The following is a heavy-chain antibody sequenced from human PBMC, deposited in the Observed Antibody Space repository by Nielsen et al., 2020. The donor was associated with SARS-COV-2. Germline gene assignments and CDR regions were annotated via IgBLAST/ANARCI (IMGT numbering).Heavy chain of an antibody. V-gene: IGHV1-46*01. CDR2: INPSGGST. J-gene: IGHJ5*02. Sequence: ASVKVSCKASGYTFTSYYMHWVRQAPGQGLEWMGIINPSGGSTSYAQKFQGRVTMTRDTSTSTVYMELSSLRSEDTAVYYCARSMPGSTSCHWFDPWGQGTLVTVSS. CDR1: GYTFTSYY. D-gene: IGHD2-2*01. CDR3: ARSMPGSTSCHWFDP.